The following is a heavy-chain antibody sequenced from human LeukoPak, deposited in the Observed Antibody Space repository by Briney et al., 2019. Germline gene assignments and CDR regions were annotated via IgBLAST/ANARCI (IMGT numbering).Heavy chain of an antibody. D-gene: IGHD7-27*01. CDR2: ISADNGDT. J-gene: IGHJ4*02. V-gene: IGHV1-18*01. Sequence: ASVKLSCKTTGYTFTSSGVCYGRQAPEPGVKWMGWISADNGDTDYAQKFQGRVTLTTDTSTSTAYMELTSLRSDDTALYYCARDVGINRFDYWGQGTLVTVSS. CDR1: GYTFTSSG. CDR3: ARDVGINRFDY.